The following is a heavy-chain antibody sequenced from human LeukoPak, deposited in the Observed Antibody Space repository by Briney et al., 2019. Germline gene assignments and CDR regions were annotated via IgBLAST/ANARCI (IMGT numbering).Heavy chain of an antibody. Sequence: GGSLRLSCAASGFTFSSYSMNWVRQAPGKGLEWVSYISSSSSTIYYADSVKGRFTISRDNAKNSLYLQMNSLRAEDTAVYYCARDFAADYWGQGTLVTVSS. D-gene: IGHD3-3*01. CDR3: ARDFAADY. CDR2: ISSSSSTI. J-gene: IGHJ4*02. V-gene: IGHV3-48*01. CDR1: GFTFSSYS.